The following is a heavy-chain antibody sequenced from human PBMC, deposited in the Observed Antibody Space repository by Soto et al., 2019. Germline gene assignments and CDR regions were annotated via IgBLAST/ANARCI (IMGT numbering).Heavy chain of an antibody. J-gene: IGHJ4*02. Sequence: SETLSLTCTVSGGSISSGGYYWSWIRQHPGKGLEWIGYIYYSGSTYYNPSLKSRVTISVDTSKNQFSLKLSSVTAADTAVYYCARDRIEQLRLIDYWGQGTLVTVSS. D-gene: IGHD6-13*01. CDR2: IYYSGST. V-gene: IGHV4-31*03. CDR3: ARDRIEQLRLIDY. CDR1: GGSISSGGYY.